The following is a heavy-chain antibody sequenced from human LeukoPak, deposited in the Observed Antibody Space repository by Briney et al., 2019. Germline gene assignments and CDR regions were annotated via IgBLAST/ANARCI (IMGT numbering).Heavy chain of an antibody. V-gene: IGHV4-34*01. D-gene: IGHD2-2*01. J-gene: IGHJ4*02. Sequence: PSETLSLTCAVYGGSFSGYYWSWIRQPPGTGLEWIGEINHSGSTYYNPSLKSRVTISVDTSKNQFSLKLSSVTAADTAVYYCARDLRRSGPAAYFDYWGQGTLVTVSS. CDR3: ARDLRRSGPAAYFDY. CDR2: INHSGST. CDR1: GGSFSGYY.